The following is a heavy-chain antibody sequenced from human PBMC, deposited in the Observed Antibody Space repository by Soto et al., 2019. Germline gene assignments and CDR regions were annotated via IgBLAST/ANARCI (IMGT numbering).Heavy chain of an antibody. CDR1: GFTFSSYA. CDR2: ISYDGSNK. Sequence: VQLVESGGGVVQPGRSLRLSCAASGFTFSSYAMHWVRQAPGKGLEWVAVISYDGSNKYYADSVKGRFTISRDNSKNTLYLQMNSLRAEDTAVYYCARDRIAAAGLYGFDPWGQGTLVTVSS. D-gene: IGHD6-13*01. CDR3: ARDRIAAAGLYGFDP. V-gene: IGHV3-30-3*01. J-gene: IGHJ5*02.